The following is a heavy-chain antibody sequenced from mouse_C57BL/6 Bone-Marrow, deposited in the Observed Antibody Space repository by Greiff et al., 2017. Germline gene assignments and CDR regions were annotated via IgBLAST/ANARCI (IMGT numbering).Heavy chain of an antibody. CDR3: ARRGLYYGSSYGFAY. CDR1: GYTFTNYW. CDR2: IYPGGGYT. D-gene: IGHD1-1*01. J-gene: IGHJ3*01. V-gene: IGHV1-63*01. Sequence: VQLQQSGAELVRPGTSVKMSCKASGYTFTNYWIGWAKQRPGHGLEWIGDIYPGGGYTTYNEKFKGKATLTADKSSSTAYMQFSSLTSEDSAIYYCARRGLYYGSSYGFAYWGQGTLVTVSA.